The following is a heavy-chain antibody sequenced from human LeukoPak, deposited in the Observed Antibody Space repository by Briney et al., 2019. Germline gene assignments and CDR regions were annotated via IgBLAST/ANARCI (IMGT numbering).Heavy chain of an antibody. V-gene: IGHV3-7*01. CDR3: TRDRSRAEDD. CDR2: INQGGSDK. J-gene: IGHJ4*02. CDR1: GFTLSSYW. Sequence: TGGSLRLSCAASGFTLSSYWMHWVRQAPGKGLEWVANINQGGSDKYYVDSVKGRFTISRDNANNLLYLQMNSLRGEDTAVYYCTRDRSRAEDDWGQGTLVTVSS. D-gene: IGHD1-14*01.